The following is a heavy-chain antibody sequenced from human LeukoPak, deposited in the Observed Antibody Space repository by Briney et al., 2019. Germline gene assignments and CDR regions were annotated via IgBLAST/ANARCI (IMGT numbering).Heavy chain of an antibody. D-gene: IGHD2/OR15-2a*01. J-gene: IGHJ6*03. V-gene: IGHV7-4-1*02. Sequence: ASVKVSCKASGYTFTSYAMNWVRHAPGQGLEWMGWINTNTGNPTYAQGFTGRFVFSLDTSVSTAYLQISSLKAEDTAVYYCARDFSMATTYYYYYMDVWGKGTTVTVSS. CDR1: GYTFTSYA. CDR2: INTNTGNP. CDR3: ARDFSMATTYYYYYMDV.